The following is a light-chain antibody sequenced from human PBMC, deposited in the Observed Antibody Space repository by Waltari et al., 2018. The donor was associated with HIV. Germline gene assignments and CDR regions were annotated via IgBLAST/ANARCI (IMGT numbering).Light chain of an antibody. J-gene: IGLJ2*01. CDR2: DVT. V-gene: IGLV2-8*01. Sequence: QSALPQPPSASGSPGQSVAISCTVSSNDIGTYNFVSWYQHHPGKAPKLIIYDVTRRPPGIPDRFSGTKSGYTASLTVSDLQVEDEADYYCVSYTEKDTFLLFGGGTKLAV. CDR1: SNDIGTYNF. CDR3: VSYTEKDTFLL.